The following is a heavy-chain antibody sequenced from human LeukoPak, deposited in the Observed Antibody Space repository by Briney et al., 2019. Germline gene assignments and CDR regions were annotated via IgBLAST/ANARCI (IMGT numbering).Heavy chain of an antibody. J-gene: IGHJ5*02. CDR1: GFTFSSYS. CDR2: ISSSSSYI. D-gene: IGHD2-2*01. V-gene: IGHV3-21*01. Sequence: GGSLRLSCAASGFTFSSYSMNWVRQAPGKGLEWVSSISSSSSYIYYAGSVKGRFTISRDNAKNSLYLQMNSLRAEDTAVYYCAASSTSCYSCGWFDPWGQGTLVTVSS. CDR3: AASSTSCYSCGWFDP.